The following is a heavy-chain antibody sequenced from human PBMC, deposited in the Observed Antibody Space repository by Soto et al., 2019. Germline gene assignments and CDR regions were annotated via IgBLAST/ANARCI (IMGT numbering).Heavy chain of an antibody. V-gene: IGHV1-69*01. Sequence: VPLVDSGGGLVQPGGSLRLSCAASGFTFSSYAISWVRQAPGQGLEWMGGIIPIFGTADYAQKFQGRVTITADESTSTAYMALSSLRSEDTAVYYCARAPSVASLGWFDPSCQGTLVTVSS. CDR1: GFTFSSYA. J-gene: IGHJ5*02. D-gene: IGHD3-16*02. CDR3: ARAPSVASLGWFDP. CDR2: IIPIFGTA.